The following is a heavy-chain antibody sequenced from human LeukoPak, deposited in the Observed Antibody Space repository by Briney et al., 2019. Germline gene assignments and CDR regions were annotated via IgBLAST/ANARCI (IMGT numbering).Heavy chain of an antibody. Sequence: ASVKVSCKASGYTFTAFYIHWVRQAPGQGLEWMGWINPNSGGINYAQKFQGRVTMTRDTSISAAYMQLSSLRSDDTAVYYCARGWNCGSLNWFDPWGQGTLVAVSS. D-gene: IGHD1-26*01. J-gene: IGHJ5*02. CDR2: INPNSGGI. CDR1: GYTFTAFY. V-gene: IGHV1-2*02. CDR3: ARGWNCGSLNWFDP.